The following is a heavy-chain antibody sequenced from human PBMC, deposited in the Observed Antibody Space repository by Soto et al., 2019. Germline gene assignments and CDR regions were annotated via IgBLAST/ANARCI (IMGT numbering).Heavy chain of an antibody. CDR3: ARARFYGSERAVFDF. CDR2: IYYNGIT. D-gene: IGHD3-10*01. Sequence: QVQLQESGPGLVKPSQTLSLTCTVSRGSVSSGGYHWSWIRQHPGKGLEWIGYIYYNGITDYNPSLKSRLIISVDTSKNQFSLILSSVTAADTAVYYCARARFYGSERAVFDFWGQGTLVTVSS. V-gene: IGHV4-31*03. J-gene: IGHJ4*02. CDR1: RGSVSSGGYH.